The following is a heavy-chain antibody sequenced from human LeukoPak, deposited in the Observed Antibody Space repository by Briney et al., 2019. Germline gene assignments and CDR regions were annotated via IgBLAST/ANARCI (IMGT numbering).Heavy chain of an antibody. D-gene: IGHD1-26*01. V-gene: IGHV4-34*01. CDR2: INHSGST. CDR1: GGSFSGYY. Sequence: PSETLSLTCAVYGGSFSGYYWSWIRQPPGKGLEWIGEINHSGSTNYNPSLKSRVTISVDTSKNQFSLKLSFVTAADTAVYYCAILSEAVSGSYSAWFDPWGQGTLVTVSS. CDR3: AILSEAVSGSYSAWFDP. J-gene: IGHJ5*02.